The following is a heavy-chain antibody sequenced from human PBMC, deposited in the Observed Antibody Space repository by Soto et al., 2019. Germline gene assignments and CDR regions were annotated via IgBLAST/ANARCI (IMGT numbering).Heavy chain of an antibody. CDR1: GYTFTGYY. Sequence: ASVKVSCKASGYTFTGYYMHWVRQAPGQGLEWMGWINPNSGGTNYAQKFQGWVTMTRDTSISTAYMELSRLRSDDTAVYYCARGSVDTAMYYYYYGMDVWGQGTTVTVSS. V-gene: IGHV1-2*04. J-gene: IGHJ6*02. CDR3: ARGSVDTAMYYYYYGMDV. CDR2: INPNSGGT. D-gene: IGHD5-18*01.